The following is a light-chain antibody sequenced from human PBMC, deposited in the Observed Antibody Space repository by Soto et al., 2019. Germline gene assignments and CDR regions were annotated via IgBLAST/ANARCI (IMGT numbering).Light chain of an antibody. J-gene: IGLJ2*01. V-gene: IGLV1-40*01. Sequence: QSVLTQPPSVSGAPGQRVTISCTGSSSNIGAGYDVQWYQQLPGTGTKLLIYGNSNRPSGFPDRFSGSKSGTSASLAITGLQAEDEADYYCQSYYSSLSCVVFGGGTKLTVL. CDR1: SSNIGAGYD. CDR2: GNS. CDR3: QSYYSSLSCVV.